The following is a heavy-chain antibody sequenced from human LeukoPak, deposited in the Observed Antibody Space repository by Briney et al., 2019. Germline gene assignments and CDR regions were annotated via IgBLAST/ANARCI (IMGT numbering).Heavy chain of an antibody. CDR3: ARVRPGYYYMDV. V-gene: IGHV4-31*03. CDR2: IHYTGTT. CDR1: GGSISTSGYYSGCYY. Sequence: PSQTLSLTCTVSGGSISTSGYYSGCYYCSWIRQNPGKGLEWIGDIHYTGTTYYNPSLKSRVTISVDTSEKQFSLKLNSVTAADTAVYYCARVRPGYYYMDVWGKGTTVTVSS. J-gene: IGHJ6*03.